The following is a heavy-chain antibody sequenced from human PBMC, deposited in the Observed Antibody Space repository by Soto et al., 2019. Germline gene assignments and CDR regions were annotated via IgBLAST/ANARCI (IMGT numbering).Heavy chain of an antibody. CDR1: GFNFSSYG. CDR3: ARAGLLLDY. J-gene: IGHJ4*02. V-gene: IGHV3-33*01. Sequence: QVQLVESGGGVVQPGRSLRLSCAASGFNFSSYGMHWVRQAPGKGLEWVAVIWYDESNKYYADSVKGRFTIFRDISKNTLYLHVNSLRADDTAVYYCARAGLLLDYWGQGTLVTVSS. CDR2: IWYDESNK. D-gene: IGHD1-26*01.